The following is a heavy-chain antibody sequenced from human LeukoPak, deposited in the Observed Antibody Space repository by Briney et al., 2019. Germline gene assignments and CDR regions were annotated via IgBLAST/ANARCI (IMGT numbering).Heavy chain of an antibody. CDR3: VKDTAMEPYDYYYYGMDV. CDR2: ISHDGKKK. Sequence: GRSLRLSCAASGFTFGSYGTHWVRQAPGKGLEWVAVISHDGKKKFYVDFVKSRFTISRDNSENTLYLQMNSLRTEDTAMYYCVKDTAMEPYDYYYYGMDVWGQGTTITVSS. J-gene: IGHJ6*02. D-gene: IGHD5-18*01. CDR1: GFTFGSYG. V-gene: IGHV3-30*18.